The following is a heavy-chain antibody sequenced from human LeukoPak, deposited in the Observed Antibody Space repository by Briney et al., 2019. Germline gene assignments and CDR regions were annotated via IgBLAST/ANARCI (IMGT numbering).Heavy chain of an antibody. V-gene: IGHV3-7*01. Sequence: PGGSLRLSCAASGFTFSRYWMSWVRQAPGKGLEWVANIKQDGSEKYYVDSVKGRFTISRDNAKNSLYLQMNSLTPDDTSVYYCSRSPGILGTNYDYWGQGTLVTVSS. J-gene: IGHJ4*02. CDR1: GFTFSRYW. CDR2: IKQDGSEK. CDR3: SRSPGILGTNYDY. D-gene: IGHD1-26*01.